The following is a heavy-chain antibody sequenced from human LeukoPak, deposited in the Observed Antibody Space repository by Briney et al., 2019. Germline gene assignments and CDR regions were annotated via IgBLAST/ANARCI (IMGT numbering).Heavy chain of an antibody. Sequence: ASETLSLTWTVSGGSISSSNYYWGWIRQPPGERLEWIGTIYYTGTTYYNPSLQSRVIISVDTSKNQFSLNLSSVTAPDTALYYCARTVGTHRFDYWGQGILVTVSS. CDR2: IYYTGTT. J-gene: IGHJ4*02. CDR1: GGSISSSNYY. CDR3: ARTVGTHRFDY. V-gene: IGHV4-39*01. D-gene: IGHD4-23*01.